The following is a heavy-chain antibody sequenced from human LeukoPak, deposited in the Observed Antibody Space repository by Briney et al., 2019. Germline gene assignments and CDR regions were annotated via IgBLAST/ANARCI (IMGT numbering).Heavy chain of an antibody. CDR1: GFTFSTNS. V-gene: IGHV3-48*02. J-gene: IGHJ4*02. CDR3: ARGRANYYFDY. D-gene: IGHD5-24*01. Sequence: GGSLRLSCAASGFTFSTNSMNWVRQAPGKGLEWVSYISTSSSTIYYADSVKGRFTISRDNAKNSLYLQMNSPRDEDTAVYYCARGRANYYFDYWGQGTLVTVSS. CDR2: ISTSSSTI.